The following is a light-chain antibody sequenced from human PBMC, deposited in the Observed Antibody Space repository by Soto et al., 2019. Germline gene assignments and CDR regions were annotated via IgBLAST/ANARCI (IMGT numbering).Light chain of an antibody. CDR2: KAS. CDR3: QQYNSYSRT. Sequence: DIQMTQSPSSLSASVGDRVTITCRASLPISNYLAWYQQKPGKAPKLLMYKASSLESGVPSRFSGSGSGTEFTLTISSLQPDDFATYYCQQYNSYSRTFGQGTKVDIK. CDR1: LPISNY. V-gene: IGKV1-5*03. J-gene: IGKJ1*01.